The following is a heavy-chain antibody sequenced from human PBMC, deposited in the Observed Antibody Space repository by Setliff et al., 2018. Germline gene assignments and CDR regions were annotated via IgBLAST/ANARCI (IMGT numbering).Heavy chain of an antibody. CDR1: GGTFSSYA. V-gene: IGHV1-69*13. J-gene: IGHJ4*02. Sequence: SVKVSCKASGGTFSSYAISWVRQAPGQGLEWMGGIIPIFGTANYAQKFQGRVTITADESTSTAYMELSSLRSEDTAVYYCARGPPDFVVVPAAAKFDYWGPGTLVTVSS. D-gene: IGHD2-2*01. CDR3: ARGPPDFVVVPAAAKFDY. CDR2: IIPIFGTA.